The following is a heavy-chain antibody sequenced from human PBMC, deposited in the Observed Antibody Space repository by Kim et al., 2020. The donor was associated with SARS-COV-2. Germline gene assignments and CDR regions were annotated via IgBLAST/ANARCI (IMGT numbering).Heavy chain of an antibody. CDR1: GGSISSYY. D-gene: IGHD6-19*01. Sequence: SETLSLTCTVSGGSISSYYWSWIRQPPGKGLEWIGYIYYSGSTNYNPSLKSRVTISVDTSKNQFSLKLSSVTAADTAAYYCARHSRPFRQWLVQIHWYFDLWGRGTLVTVSS. CDR2: IYYSGST. CDR3: ARHSRPFRQWLVQIHWYFDL. V-gene: IGHV4-59*08. J-gene: IGHJ2*01.